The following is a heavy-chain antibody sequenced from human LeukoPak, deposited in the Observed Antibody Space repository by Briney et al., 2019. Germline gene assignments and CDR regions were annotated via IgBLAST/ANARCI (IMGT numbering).Heavy chain of an antibody. V-gene: IGHV3-53*01. Sequence: GGSLRLSCAPSGLTVSTNYMSWVRQAPGKGLEWVSAIYSGGTTHYADSAKGRFTISRDNSKNTLYLQMNSLRAEDTAVYYCARAVRGYYFDYWGQGTLVTVSS. CDR3: ARAVRGYYFDY. CDR2: IYSGGTT. D-gene: IGHD1-26*01. CDR1: GLTVSTNY. J-gene: IGHJ4*02.